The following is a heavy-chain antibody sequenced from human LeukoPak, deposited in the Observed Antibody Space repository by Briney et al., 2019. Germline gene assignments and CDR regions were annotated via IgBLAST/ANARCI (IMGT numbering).Heavy chain of an antibody. J-gene: IGHJ3*01. Sequence: GGSLRLSCAASGFMFSKSWMNWVRQAPGKGLQWVASMNPDGTEIYYEDSVKGQFTISRDNAKKSMFLDMNSPRAEDTAVYYCATDSGYKTFDLWGQGTTVTVSS. CDR2: MNPDGTEI. V-gene: IGHV3-7*01. CDR3: ATDSGYKTFDL. CDR1: GFMFSKSW. D-gene: IGHD5-12*01.